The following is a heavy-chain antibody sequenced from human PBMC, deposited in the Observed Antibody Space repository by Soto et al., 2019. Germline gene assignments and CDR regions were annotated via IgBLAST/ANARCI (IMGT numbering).Heavy chain of an antibody. D-gene: IGHD6-19*01. J-gene: IGHJ6*02. V-gene: IGHV1-69*13. CDR1: GGTFSSYA. CDR2: IIPIFGTA. Sequence: SVKVSCKASGGTFSSYAISWVRQAPGQGLEWMGGIIPIFGTANYAQKFQGRVTITADESTSTAYMELSSLRSEDTAVYYCARVYSSGRCYSGMDVWGQGTTVTVYS. CDR3: ARVYSSGRCYSGMDV.